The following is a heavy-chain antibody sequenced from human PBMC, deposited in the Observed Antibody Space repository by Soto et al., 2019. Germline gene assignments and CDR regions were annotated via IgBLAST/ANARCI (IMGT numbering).Heavy chain of an antibody. Sequence: SETLSLTCSVSGGSISSYYWSWTRQPPGKGLEWIGYISYSGSTNYNPSLKSRVTISVDTSKNQFSLKLRSVTAADTAVYYCARDLTGYSKFDYWGQGTLVTVSS. CDR2: ISYSGST. D-gene: IGHD3-9*01. CDR3: ARDLTGYSKFDY. V-gene: IGHV4-59*01. CDR1: GGSISSYY. J-gene: IGHJ4*02.